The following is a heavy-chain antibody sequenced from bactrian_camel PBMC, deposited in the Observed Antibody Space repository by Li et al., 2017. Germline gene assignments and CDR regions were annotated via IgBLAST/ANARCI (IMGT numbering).Heavy chain of an antibody. CDR1: AYTPANVR. Sequence: HVQLVESGGGSVQAGGSLRLSCAFDAYTPANVRMAWFRQAPGKEREGVAVFASDGSASYADSVKGRFTISKDRAQATLYLQMNNLTSDDTAMYYCATEERSLIGEPCKNAQMQRPMDYWGKGTQVTVS. D-gene: IGHD1*01. J-gene: IGHJ7*01. CDR2: FASDGSA. V-gene: IGHV3S53*01.